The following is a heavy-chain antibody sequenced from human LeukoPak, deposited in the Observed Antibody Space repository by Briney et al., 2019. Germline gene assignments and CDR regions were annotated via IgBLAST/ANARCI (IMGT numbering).Heavy chain of an antibody. V-gene: IGHV3-30*03. CDR1: GFTFDDYA. Sequence: GRSLRLSCAASGFTFDDYAMHWVRQAPGKGLEWVAVISYDGSNKYYADSVKGRFTISRDNSKNTLYLQMNSLRAEDTAVYYCAHLYYDYMDVWGKGTTVIVSS. CDR2: ISYDGSNK. CDR3: AHLYYDYMDV. J-gene: IGHJ6*03.